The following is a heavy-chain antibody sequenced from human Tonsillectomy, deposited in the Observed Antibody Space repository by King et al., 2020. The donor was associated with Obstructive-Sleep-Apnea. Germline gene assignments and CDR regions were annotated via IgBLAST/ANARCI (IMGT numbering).Heavy chain of an antibody. CDR2: ISWNSGSI. CDR3: AKKSRSDRTLGAYYFDY. Sequence: VQLVESGGGLVQPGRSLRLSCAASGFTFDDYAMHWVRHAPGKGLEWVSGISWNSGSIGYADSVKGRFTISRDNAKNSLYLQMNSLRAEDTALYYCAKKSRSDRTLGAYYFDYWGQGTLVTVSS. CDR1: GFTFDDYA. J-gene: IGHJ4*02. V-gene: IGHV3-9*01. D-gene: IGHD3-10*01.